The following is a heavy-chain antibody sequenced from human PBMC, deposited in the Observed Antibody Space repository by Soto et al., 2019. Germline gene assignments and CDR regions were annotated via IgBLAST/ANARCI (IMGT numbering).Heavy chain of an antibody. V-gene: IGHV3-30*03. CDR1: GFTFNSYG. J-gene: IGHJ6*02. CDR3: ARTRSAWSDFHYYSLDV. Sequence: PGGSLRLSCADSGFTFNSYGMHLVRQGPGNGLEWVAFISYDSTKTYYADSVKGRFTISRDNSNSALYVQMNSLTGEDTAVYYCARTRSAWSDFHYYSLDVWGQGTTVTVSS. D-gene: IGHD1-26*01. CDR2: ISYDSTKT.